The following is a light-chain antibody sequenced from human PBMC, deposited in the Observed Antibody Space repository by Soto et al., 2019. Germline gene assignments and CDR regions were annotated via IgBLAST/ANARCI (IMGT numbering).Light chain of an antibody. CDR2: GAS. CDR1: QSVSSSY. Sequence: DIVLTQSPGTLSLSPGERATLSCRASQSVSSSYLAWYQQKPGQAPRLLIYGASSRATGIPDRFGGGGSGTDFTLTISRLEPEDFAVYYCQQYGSSPPFTFGQGTKVDIK. J-gene: IGKJ1*01. V-gene: IGKV3-20*01. CDR3: QQYGSSPPFT.